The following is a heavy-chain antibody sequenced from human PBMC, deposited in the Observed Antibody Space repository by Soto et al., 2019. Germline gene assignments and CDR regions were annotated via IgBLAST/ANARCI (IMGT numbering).Heavy chain of an antibody. Sequence: PGGSLRLSCAASGFTFSSYWMHWVRQAPGKGLVWVSRINSDGSSTSYADSVKGRFTISRDNAKNTLYLQMNSLRAEDTAVYYCTRQPYAGYYYYMDVWGKGTTVTVSS. CDR3: TRQPYAGYYYYMDV. D-gene: IGHD3-10*01. CDR1: GFTFSSYW. J-gene: IGHJ6*03. CDR2: INSDGSST. V-gene: IGHV3-74*01.